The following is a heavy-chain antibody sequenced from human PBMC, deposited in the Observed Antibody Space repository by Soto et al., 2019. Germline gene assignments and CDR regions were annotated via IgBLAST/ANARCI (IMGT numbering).Heavy chain of an antibody. Sequence: SETLSLTCAIYGGSFSGYYWSWIRQPPGKGLEWIGEINHSGSTSYNPSLKSRVTISVDTSKNQFSLKLSSVTAADTAVYYCARGYRATGYYYGMDVWGQGTTVTVSS. D-gene: IGHD5-12*01. V-gene: IGHV4-34*01. CDR2: INHSGST. CDR3: ARGYRATGYYYGMDV. CDR1: GGSFSGYY. J-gene: IGHJ6*02.